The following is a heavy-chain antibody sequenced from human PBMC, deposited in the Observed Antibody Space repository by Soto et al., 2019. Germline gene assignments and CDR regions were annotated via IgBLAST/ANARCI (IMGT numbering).Heavy chain of an antibody. J-gene: IGHJ4*02. Sequence: EVQLLESGGGLVQPGGSLRLSCAASGFTFSSYAMSWVRQAPGKGLEWVSAISGSGGSTYYADSVKGRFTISRDNSTNTLYLQMNSLRAEDTAVYYCAKDIVATMNGGDFDYWGQGTLVTVSS. CDR1: GFTFSSYA. D-gene: IGHD5-12*01. V-gene: IGHV3-23*01. CDR3: AKDIVATMNGGDFDY. CDR2: ISGSGGST.